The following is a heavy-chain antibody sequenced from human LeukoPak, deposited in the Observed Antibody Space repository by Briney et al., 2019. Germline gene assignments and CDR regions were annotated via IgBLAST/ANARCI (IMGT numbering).Heavy chain of an antibody. D-gene: IGHD3-22*01. CDR2: IYPGDSDT. J-gene: IGHJ3*02. CDR3: ARRVVEYYYDSSGYYQDDAFDI. Sequence: GESLKISCKGSGSSFTSYWIGWVRQMPGKGLEWMGIIYPGDSDTRYSPSFQGQVTISADKSISTAYLQWSSLKASDTAMYYCARRVVEYYYDSSGYYQDDAFDIWGQGTMVTVSS. CDR1: GSSFTSYW. V-gene: IGHV5-51*01.